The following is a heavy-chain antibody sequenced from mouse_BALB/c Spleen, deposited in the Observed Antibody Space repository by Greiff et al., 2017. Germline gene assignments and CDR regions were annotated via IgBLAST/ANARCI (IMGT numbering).Heavy chain of an antibody. D-gene: IGHD4-1*01. CDR3: ARGNWEYFDV. CDR1: GYTFTDYA. Sequence: VNVVESGAELVRPGVSVKISCKGSGYTFTDYAMHWVKQSHAKSLEWIGVISTYYGDASYNQKFKGKATMTVDKSSSTAYMELARLTSEDSAIYYCARGNWEYFDVWGAGTTVTVSS. CDR2: ISTYYGDA. J-gene: IGHJ1*01. V-gene: IGHV1S137*01.